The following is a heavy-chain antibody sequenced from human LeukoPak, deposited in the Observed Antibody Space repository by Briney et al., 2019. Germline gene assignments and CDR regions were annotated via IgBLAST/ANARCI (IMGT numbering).Heavy chain of an antibody. CDR3: ARAHNWKYGSFDF. V-gene: IGHV3-30*02. D-gene: IGHD1-7*01. Sequence: GGSLRLFCAASGFTFSSYGMHWVRQAPGKGLEWVAFIRYDGSNKYYADSVKGRFTISRDNSKNTLYLQMNSLRGEDTAVYYCARAHNWKYGSFDFWGQGTLVTVSS. CDR1: GFTFSSYG. CDR2: IRYDGSNK. J-gene: IGHJ4*02.